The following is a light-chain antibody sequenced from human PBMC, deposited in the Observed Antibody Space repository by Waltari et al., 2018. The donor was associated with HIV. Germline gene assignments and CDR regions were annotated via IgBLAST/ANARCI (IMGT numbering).Light chain of an antibody. J-gene: IGLJ2*01. Sequence: QSVLTQPPSVSGAPGQRVTISCTGSNPNIGAGYDVHWFQQLPGTAPNLLIYTNNNRPSGVPDRFSASKSGASASLAIAGLQVEDEADYYCQSYDSGLSGVIFGGGTKLTVL. CDR2: TNN. CDR3: QSYDSGLSGVI. V-gene: IGLV1-40*01. CDR1: NPNIGAGYD.